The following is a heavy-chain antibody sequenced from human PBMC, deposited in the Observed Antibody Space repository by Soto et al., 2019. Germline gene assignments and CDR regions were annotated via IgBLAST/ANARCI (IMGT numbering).Heavy chain of an antibody. CDR3: ARGYCSSTSCHFDY. J-gene: IGHJ4*02. CDR1: GYTFTGQY. CDR2: INPNSGGT. Sequence: QVQLVQSGAEVKKPGASMKVSCKASGYTFTGQYIHWVRQAPGQGLEWMGWINPNSGGTNYAQMFQGWVTMTRDTSISTAYMELSRLRSDDTAVYYCARGYCSSTSCHFDYWGQGTLVTVSS. D-gene: IGHD2-2*01. V-gene: IGHV1-2*04.